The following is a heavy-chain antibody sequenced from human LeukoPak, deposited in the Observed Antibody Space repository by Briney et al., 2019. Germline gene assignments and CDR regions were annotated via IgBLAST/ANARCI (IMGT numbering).Heavy chain of an antibody. CDR2: IYTSGST. Sequence: SETLSLTCTVSGGSISSYYWSWIRQPAGKGLEWIGRIYTSGSTNYNPSLKSRVTMSVDTSKNQFSLKLSSVTAADTAVYYCARHTKKLTSGGWFYFDYWGQGTLVTVSS. J-gene: IGHJ4*02. CDR1: GGSISSYY. CDR3: ARHTKKLTSGGWFYFDY. V-gene: IGHV4-4*07. D-gene: IGHD6-19*01.